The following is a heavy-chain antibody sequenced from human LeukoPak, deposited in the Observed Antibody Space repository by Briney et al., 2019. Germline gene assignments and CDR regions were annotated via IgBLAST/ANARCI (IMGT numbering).Heavy chain of an antibody. CDR3: ARRGVGATLPFDY. Sequence: RASETLSLTCAGYGGSFSGYYWSWIRQPPGKGLEWIGEINHSGSTNYNPSLQSRVNISVDTSKTQSSLKLSSVTAADTAVYYCARRGVGATLPFDYWGQGPLVTVSS. V-gene: IGHV4-34*01. J-gene: IGHJ4*02. CDR1: GGSFSGYY. D-gene: IGHD1-26*01. CDR2: INHSGST.